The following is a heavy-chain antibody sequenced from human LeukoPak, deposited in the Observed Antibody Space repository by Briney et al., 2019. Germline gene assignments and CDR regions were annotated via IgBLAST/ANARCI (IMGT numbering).Heavy chain of an antibody. Sequence: PGGSLRLSCAASGFTFSNYAMSWVRQAPGKGLEWVSSIRTNGGSTYYADSVKGRFSISRDNSRSRLYLQMNSLRAEDTAVYYCAKDIVVAGYYGMDVWGQGTTATVSS. J-gene: IGHJ6*02. CDR3: AKDIVVAGYYGMDV. V-gene: IGHV3-23*01. CDR2: IRTNGGST. CDR1: GFTFSNYA. D-gene: IGHD2-21*01.